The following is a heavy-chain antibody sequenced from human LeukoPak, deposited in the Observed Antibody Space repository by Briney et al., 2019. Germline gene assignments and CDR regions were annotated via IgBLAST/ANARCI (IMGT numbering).Heavy chain of an antibody. V-gene: IGHV3-23*01. J-gene: IGHJ4*02. Sequence: PGGSLRLSCAASGFTFSYYYMSWVRQAPGKGLEWVSSISGSGGSTYYADSVKGRFTISRDNSKNTLYLQMNSLRAEDTAVYYCAKHLGYSYGGFDYWGQGTLVTVSS. D-gene: IGHD5-18*01. CDR3: AKHLGYSYGGFDY. CDR1: GFTFSYYY. CDR2: ISGSGGST.